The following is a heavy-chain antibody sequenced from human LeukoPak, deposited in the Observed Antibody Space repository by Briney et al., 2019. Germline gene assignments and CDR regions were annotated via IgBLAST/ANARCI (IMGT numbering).Heavy chain of an antibody. D-gene: IGHD2-15*01. CDR2: ISSSSSYI. CDR1: GFTFSSYS. J-gene: IGHJ4*02. V-gene: IGHV3-21*04. CDR3: ARGGTAYEDY. Sequence: GGSLRLSCAASGFTFSSYSMNWVRQAPGKGLEWVSSISSSSSYIYYADSVKGRFTISRDNSKNTLYLQMNSLRAEDTAVYYCARGGTAYEDYWGQGTLVTVSS.